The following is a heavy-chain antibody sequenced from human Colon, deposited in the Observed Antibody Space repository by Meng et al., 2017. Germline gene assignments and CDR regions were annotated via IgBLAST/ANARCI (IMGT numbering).Heavy chain of an antibody. Sequence: SETLSLTCTVSGYSISSGYYWGWIRQPPGKGLEWIGSIYHSGITYYNPSLKSRVTISVDTSKNQFSPKLSSVTAADTAVYYCARAMVRGVSAFDIWGQGTMVTVSS. D-gene: IGHD3-10*01. CDR3: ARAMVRGVSAFDI. CDR2: IYHSGIT. J-gene: IGHJ3*02. CDR1: GYSISSGYY. V-gene: IGHV4-38-2*02.